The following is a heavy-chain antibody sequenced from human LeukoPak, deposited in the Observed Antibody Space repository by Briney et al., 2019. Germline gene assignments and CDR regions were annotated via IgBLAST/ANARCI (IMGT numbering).Heavy chain of an antibody. CDR1: GGSISSGDYY. CDR3: ARDRGKGSSWYYFDY. CDR2: IHYSGST. D-gene: IGHD6-13*01. J-gene: IGHJ4*02. Sequence: SETLSLTCTVSGGSISSGDYYWSWIRQPSGKGLEWIGSIHYSGSTYYNLSLKSRVTISEDTSKKQFSLKLSSVTAADTAVYYCARDRGKGSSWYYFDYWGQGTLVTVSS. V-gene: IGHV4-39*07.